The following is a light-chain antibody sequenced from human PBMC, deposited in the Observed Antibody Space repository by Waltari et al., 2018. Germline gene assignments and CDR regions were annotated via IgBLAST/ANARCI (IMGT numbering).Light chain of an antibody. CDR1: QIVSSSY. CDR3: QQYGSSPWT. CDR2: GAS. J-gene: IGKJ1*01. Sequence: EIVLTQSPGTLSLSPGESATLSGRASQIVSSSYLAWYEQKPGQAPRVLIHGASNRATGIPDRFSGSGSGTDFTLTISRLEPEDFAVYYCQQYGSSPWTFGQGTKVEIK. V-gene: IGKV3-20*01.